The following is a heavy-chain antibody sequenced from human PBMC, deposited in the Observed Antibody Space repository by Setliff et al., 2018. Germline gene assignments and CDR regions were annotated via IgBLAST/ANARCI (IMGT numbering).Heavy chain of an antibody. CDR1: GGTFSSYA. J-gene: IGHJ1*01. Sequence: ASVKVSCKASGGTFSSYAISWVRQAPGQGLEWMGWISSYNGDTEYAQKFQGRVTLTTDTSTSTAHMGLGSLRSDDTAVYYCARGTEFLHWGQGTLVTVSS. CDR3: ARGTEFLH. CDR2: ISSYNGDT. V-gene: IGHV1-18*01.